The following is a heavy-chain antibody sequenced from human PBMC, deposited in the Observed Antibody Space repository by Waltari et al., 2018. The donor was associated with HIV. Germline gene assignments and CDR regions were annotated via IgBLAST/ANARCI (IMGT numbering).Heavy chain of an antibody. CDR3: ARDGHFYDSRPLDY. V-gene: IGHV3-30*01. CDR2: ISYGGRNK. J-gene: IGHJ4*02. Sequence: QVQLVESGGGVVQTGWSLRLSCAASGITFSPYAIHWVRRAPCEGLEGVAIISYGGRNKYYADSVKGRFTSSRDNSKNAVYLQMNSLRGEDTAVYYCARDGHFYDSRPLDYWGQGTLVTVSS. CDR1: GITFSPYA. D-gene: IGHD3-22*01.